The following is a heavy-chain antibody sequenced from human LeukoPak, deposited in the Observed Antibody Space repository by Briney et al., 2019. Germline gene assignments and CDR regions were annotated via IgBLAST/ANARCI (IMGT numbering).Heavy chain of an antibody. J-gene: IGHJ4*02. CDR3: ARDPPFIVGAPEYFDY. V-gene: IGHV3-48*03. CDR2: ISSSGSTI. Sequence: PGGSLRLSCAASGFTFSSYEMNWVRQAPGKGLEWVSYISSSGSTIYYADSVKGRFTISRDNAKNSLYLQMNSLRAEDTAVYYCARDPPFIVGAPEYFDYWGQGTLVTVSS. CDR1: GFTFSSYE. D-gene: IGHD1-26*01.